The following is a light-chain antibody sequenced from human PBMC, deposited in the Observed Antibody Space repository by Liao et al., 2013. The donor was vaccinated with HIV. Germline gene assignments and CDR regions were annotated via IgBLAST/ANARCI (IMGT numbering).Light chain of an antibody. V-gene: IGLV3-21*01. CDR1: NIGSKS. CDR3: QTWDSSTVV. CDR2: QDV. Sequence: SYVLTQPPSVSVAPGKTARITCGGNNIGSKSVHWYQQKPGQAPVLVIYQDVKRPSGIPERFSGSNFGNTATLTISGTQAMDEADYYCQTWDSSTVVFGGGTKLTVL. J-gene: IGLJ2*01.